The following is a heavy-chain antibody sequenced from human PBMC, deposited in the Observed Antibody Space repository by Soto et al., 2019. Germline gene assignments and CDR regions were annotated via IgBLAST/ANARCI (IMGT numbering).Heavy chain of an antibody. J-gene: IGHJ6*02. CDR1: GGSISSSGYY. CDR2: VYYSGST. Sequence: QLQLQESGPGLVKPSETLSLTCTVSGGSISSSGYYWGWIRQPPGKGLEWIGSVYYSGSTYYNPSLESRVTISVDTSKNQCSLKLTSVTAADPAVYYCATVANYYYYGMDVWGQGTTVTVSS. D-gene: IGHD5-12*01. V-gene: IGHV4-39*01. CDR3: ATVANYYYYGMDV.